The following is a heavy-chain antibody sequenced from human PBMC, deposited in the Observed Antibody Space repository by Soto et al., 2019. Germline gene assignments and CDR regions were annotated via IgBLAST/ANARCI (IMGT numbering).Heavy chain of an antibody. CDR1: GFTFSSYS. CDR3: ARGPTYYYGSGDNLFDP. J-gene: IGHJ5*02. D-gene: IGHD3-10*01. Sequence: ESGGGLVKPWGSLRLSCAASGFTFSSYSMNWVRQAQGKGLEWVSSISSSSSYIYYADSVKGRFTISRDNAKNSLYLQMNSLRAEDTAVYYCARGPTYYYGSGDNLFDPWGQVTMATVSS. V-gene: IGHV3-21*01. CDR2: ISSSSSYI.